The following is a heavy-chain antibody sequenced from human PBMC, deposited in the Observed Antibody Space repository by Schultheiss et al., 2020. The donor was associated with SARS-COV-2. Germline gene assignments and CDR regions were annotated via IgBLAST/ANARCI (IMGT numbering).Heavy chain of an antibody. V-gene: IGHV4-61*01. CDR1: GFSLSNARMG. CDR3: ARDFAGAAMADY. D-gene: IGHD5-18*01. CDR2: IYYSGST. Sequence: SGPTLVKPTETLTLTCTVSGFSLSNARMGVSWIRQPPGKGLEWIGYIYYSGSTNYNPSLKSRVTISVDTSKNQFSLKLSSVTAADTAVYYCARDFAGAAMADYWGQGTLVTVSS. J-gene: IGHJ4*02.